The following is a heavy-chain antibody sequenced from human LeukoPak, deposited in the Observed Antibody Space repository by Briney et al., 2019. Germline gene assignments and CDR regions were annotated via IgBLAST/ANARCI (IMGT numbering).Heavy chain of an antibody. CDR2: INNSGST. J-gene: IGHJ4*02. CDR3: ARASWGITMVRGVTFDY. Sequence: PSETPSLTCAVYGGSFSGYYWSWIRQPPGKGLEWIGEINNSGSTNYNPSLKGRVTISVDTSKNQFSLKLSSVTAADTAVYYCARASWGITMVRGVTFDYWDQGTLVTVTS. CDR1: GGSFSGYY. V-gene: IGHV4-34*01. D-gene: IGHD3-10*01.